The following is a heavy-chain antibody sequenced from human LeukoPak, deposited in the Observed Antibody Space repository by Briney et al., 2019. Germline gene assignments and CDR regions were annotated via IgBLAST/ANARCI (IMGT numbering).Heavy chain of an antibody. CDR3: ARAVGPHDY. CDR1: GFTFSSYW. D-gene: IGHD1-26*01. CDR2: IKQDGTKK. Sequence: GGSLRLSCAASGFTFSSYWMSWVRQAPGKGLEWVANIKQDGTKKYYVDSVKGRFTISRDNAENSLYLQMNSLRAEDTALYYCARAVGPHDYWGQGTLVTVSS. J-gene: IGHJ4*02. V-gene: IGHV3-7*02.